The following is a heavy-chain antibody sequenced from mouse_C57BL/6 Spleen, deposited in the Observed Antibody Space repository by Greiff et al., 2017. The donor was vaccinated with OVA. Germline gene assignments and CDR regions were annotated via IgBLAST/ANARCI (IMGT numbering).Heavy chain of an antibody. Sequence: VQRVESGPELVKPGASVKISCKASGYAFSSSWMNWVKQRPGKGLEWIGRIYPGDGDTNYNGKFKGKATLTADKSSSTAYMQLSSLTSEDSAVYFWARRRIFTTVGGDAMDYWGQGTSVTVSS. CDR2: IYPGDGDT. CDR3: ARRRIFTTVGGDAMDY. J-gene: IGHJ4*01. D-gene: IGHD1-1*01. CDR1: GYAFSSSW. V-gene: IGHV1-82*01.